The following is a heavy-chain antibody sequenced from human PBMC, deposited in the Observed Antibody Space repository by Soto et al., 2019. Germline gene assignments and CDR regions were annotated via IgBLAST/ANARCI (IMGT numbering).Heavy chain of an antibody. V-gene: IGHV3-23*01. CDR2: ISGSGGST. CDR1: GFTFSSYA. J-gene: IGHJ4*02. CDR3: AKNADSSCDYYVIDY. Sequence: GGSLRLSCAASGFTFSSYAMSWVRQAPGKGLEWVSAISGSGGSTYYADSVKGRVTITRDNSKNTLSLQMKILRAEDTAVYYCAKNADSSCDYYVIDYWGQGTLATVSS. D-gene: IGHD3-22*01.